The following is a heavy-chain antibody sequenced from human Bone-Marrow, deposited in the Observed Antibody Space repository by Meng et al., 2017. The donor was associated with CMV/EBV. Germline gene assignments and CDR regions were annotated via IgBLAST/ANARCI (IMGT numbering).Heavy chain of an antibody. D-gene: IGHD5-12*01. J-gene: IGHJ4*02. V-gene: IGHV1-69*01. CDR2: IIPIFGTA. CDR1: GGTFSSYA. Sequence: QLHLVQCVSEWKTPGSVVKVSCKASGGTFSSYAIRWVRQAPGQGLEWMGGIIPIFGTANYAQKFQGRVTITADESTSTAYMELSSLRSEDTAVYYCARGGGYDFDYWGQGTLVTVSS. CDR3: ARGGGYDFDY.